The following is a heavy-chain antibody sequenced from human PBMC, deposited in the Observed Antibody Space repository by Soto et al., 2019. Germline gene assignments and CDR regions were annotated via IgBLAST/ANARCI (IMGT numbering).Heavy chain of an antibody. Sequence: QVQLVESGGGLVKPGGSVRLSCTASGFSFSDYYMSWIRQAPGKGLEWLSYISSGGRSINYADSVKGRFTISRDNDKNSLDLQIYILRAEDTAVYYCARDVGPGSTDYWGQGTLVTVSS. J-gene: IGHJ4*02. CDR3: ARDVGPGSTDY. CDR1: GFSFSDYY. CDR2: ISSGGRSI. V-gene: IGHV3-11*01.